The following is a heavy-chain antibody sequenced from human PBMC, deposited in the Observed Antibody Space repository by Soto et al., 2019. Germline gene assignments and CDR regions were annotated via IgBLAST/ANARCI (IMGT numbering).Heavy chain of an antibody. CDR2: IYYSGST. J-gene: IGHJ5*02. V-gene: IGHV4-39*01. CDR1: GGSISSSSYF. CDR3: ARHYSSGSRNWFDP. D-gene: IGHD6-19*01. Sequence: QLQLQESGPGLVKPSETLSLTCSVSGGSISSSSYFWGWVRQPPGKGLEWIGSIYYSGSTYYNPSLRSRVTISVDTSKNQFSLKLSSVTAADTAVFYCARHYSSGSRNWFDPWGQGTLVTVSS.